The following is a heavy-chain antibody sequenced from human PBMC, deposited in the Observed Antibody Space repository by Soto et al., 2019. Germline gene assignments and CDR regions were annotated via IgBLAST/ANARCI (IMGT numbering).Heavy chain of an antibody. J-gene: IGHJ4*02. CDR3: ARRGMAAAGPFDY. V-gene: IGHV1-69*06. D-gene: IGHD6-13*01. CDR1: GGTFSSYA. CDR2: IIPIFGTA. Sequence: SVKVSCKASGGTFSSYAISWVRQAPGQGLEWMGGIIPIFGTANYAQKFQGRVTITADNSTSTAYMELSSLRSEDTAVYYCARRGMAAAGPFDYWGQGTLVTVSS.